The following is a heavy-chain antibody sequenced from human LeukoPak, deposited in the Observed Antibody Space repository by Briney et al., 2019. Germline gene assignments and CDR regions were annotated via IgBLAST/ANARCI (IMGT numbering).Heavy chain of an antibody. J-gene: IGHJ4*02. CDR3: ARHIAAAGRGGVDY. D-gene: IGHD6-13*01. V-gene: IGHV3-21*01. Sequence: GGSLRLSCAASGFTFSSYSMNWVRQAPGKGLEWVSSISSSSSYIYYADSVKGRFTISRDNAKSSLYLQMNSLRAEDTAVYYCARHIAAAGRGGVDYWGQGTLVTVSS. CDR1: GFTFSSYS. CDR2: ISSSSSYI.